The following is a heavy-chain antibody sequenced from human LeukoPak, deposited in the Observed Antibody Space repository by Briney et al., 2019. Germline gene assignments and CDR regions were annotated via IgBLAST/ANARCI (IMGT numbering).Heavy chain of an antibody. D-gene: IGHD2-2*01. CDR2: IKSKTDGGTT. J-gene: IGHJ6*03. Sequence: GGSLRLSCAASGFTFSNAWMSWVRQAPGKGLEWVGRIKSKTDGGTTDYAAPVKGRFTISRDNSKNTLYLQMNSLKTEDTAVYYCTTGGVVVPAAIRRYYYMNVWGKGTTVTVSS. V-gene: IGHV3-15*01. CDR1: GFTFSNAW. CDR3: TTGGVVVPAAIRRYYYMNV.